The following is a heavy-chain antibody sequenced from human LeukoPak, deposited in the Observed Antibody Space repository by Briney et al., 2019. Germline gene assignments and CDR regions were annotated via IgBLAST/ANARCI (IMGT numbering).Heavy chain of an antibody. Sequence: SAKVSCKASGATFSSSAISWVRQAPGQGLEWVGGAIPILGSTKYAQKFQDRVSITTDESTSTAYMELSSLRSVDTAVYYCARDDASATMGFDSWGQGTLVTVSS. J-gene: IGHJ5*01. V-gene: IGHV1-69*05. CDR1: GATFSSSA. CDR2: AIPILGST. D-gene: IGHD1-26*01. CDR3: ARDDASATMGFDS.